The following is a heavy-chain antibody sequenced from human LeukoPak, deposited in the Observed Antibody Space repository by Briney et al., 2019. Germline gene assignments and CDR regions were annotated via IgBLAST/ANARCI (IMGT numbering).Heavy chain of an antibody. J-gene: IGHJ5*02. CDR3: ATGGYCSSTSCFNWFDP. D-gene: IGHD2-2*01. V-gene: IGHV5-51*01. CDR1: GYSFTSYW. Sequence: GESLKISCKGSGYSFTSYWIGWARQMPGKGLEWMGIIYPGDSDTRYSPSFQGQVTISADKSISTAYLQWSSLKASDTAMYYCATGGYCSSTSCFNWFDPWGQGTLVTVSS. CDR2: IYPGDSDT.